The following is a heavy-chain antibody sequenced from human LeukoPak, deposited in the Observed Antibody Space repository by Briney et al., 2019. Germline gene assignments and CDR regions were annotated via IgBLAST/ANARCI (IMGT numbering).Heavy chain of an antibody. CDR2: ISAYNGKA. CDR1: GYTFNSYG. Sequence: ASVKVSCKASGYTFNSYGMSWVRQAPGQGLEWMGWISAYNGKANYAQKFQGRVTMTTDTSTSTAYLELKSLRSGDTAVYYCARVTVAGTFYPDYWGQGTLVTVPS. CDR3: ARVTVAGTFYPDY. D-gene: IGHD2/OR15-2a*01. V-gene: IGHV1-18*01. J-gene: IGHJ4*02.